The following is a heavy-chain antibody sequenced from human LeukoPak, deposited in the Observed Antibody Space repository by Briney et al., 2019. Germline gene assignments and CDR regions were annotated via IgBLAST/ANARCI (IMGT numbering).Heavy chain of an antibody. CDR3: ARQSVAAAGDFDY. CDR1: GYSISSGYY. Sequence: SETLSLTCAVSGYSISSGYYWGWIRQPPGKGLEWIGSIYHSGSTYYNPSLKSRVTISVDTSKNQFSLKLSSVTAADTAVCYCARQSVAAAGDFDYWGQGTLVTVSS. D-gene: IGHD6-13*01. V-gene: IGHV4-38-2*01. J-gene: IGHJ4*02. CDR2: IYHSGST.